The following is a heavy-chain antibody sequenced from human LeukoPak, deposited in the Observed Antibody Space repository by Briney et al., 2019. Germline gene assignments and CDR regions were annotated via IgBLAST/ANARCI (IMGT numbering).Heavy chain of an antibody. V-gene: IGHV4-59*01. J-gene: IGHJ3*02. D-gene: IGHD3-22*01. CDR3: ARGKDYYDSSGTYDAFDI. Sequence: SETLSLTCTVSGGSISSYYWSWIRQPPGKGLEWIGYIYYSGSTNYNPSLKSRVTISVDTSKNQFSLKLSSVTAADTAVYYCARGKDYYDSSGTYDAFDIWGQGTMVTVSS. CDR1: GGSISSYY. CDR2: IYYSGST.